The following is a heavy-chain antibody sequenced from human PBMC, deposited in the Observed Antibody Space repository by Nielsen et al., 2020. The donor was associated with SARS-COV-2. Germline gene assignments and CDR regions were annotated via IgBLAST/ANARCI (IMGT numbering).Heavy chain of an antibody. Sequence: GESLKISCAASGFSFSGSAIHWVRQASGKGLEWVGRIRSKANSYATAYAASVKGRFTISRDDSKNTAYLQMNSLKTEDTAVYYCTSQYSSSWYGGVYWGQGTLVTVSS. J-gene: IGHJ4*02. D-gene: IGHD6-13*01. CDR3: TSQYSSSWYGGVY. CDR1: GFSFSGSA. CDR2: IRSKANSYAT. V-gene: IGHV3-73*01.